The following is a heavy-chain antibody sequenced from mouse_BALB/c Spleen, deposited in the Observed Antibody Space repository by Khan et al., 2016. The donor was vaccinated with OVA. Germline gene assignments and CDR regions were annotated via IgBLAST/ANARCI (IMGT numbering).Heavy chain of an antibody. CDR1: GFSLTSYG. CDR3: ARWFGDYSSLYAVGY. D-gene: IGHD2-13*01. CDR2: IWSDGST. Sequence: QVQLKQSGPGLVAPSQSLSITCTVSGFSLTSYGVHWVRQPPGKGLEWLVVIWSDGSTNYNSVLKSRLSISKDNSKSQVFLKMNSLQIADTAIYYCARWFGDYSSLYAVGYWGQGTSVTVSS. J-gene: IGHJ4*01. V-gene: IGHV2-6*02.